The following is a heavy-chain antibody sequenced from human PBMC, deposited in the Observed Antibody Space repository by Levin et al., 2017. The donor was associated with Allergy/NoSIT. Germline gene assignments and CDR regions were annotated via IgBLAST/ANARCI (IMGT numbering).Heavy chain of an antibody. Sequence: GESLKISCVASGFTFSRHGMHWVRQGPGKGLEWVGVISYDGSNQDYTESLKGRFTISRDNSKNTLYLQMNSLKTEDTAVYYCVREITLETASWGQGSLVTVTS. CDR3: VREITLETAS. D-gene: IGHD5-24*01. CDR2: ISYDGSNQ. CDR1: GFTFSRHG. J-gene: IGHJ4*02. V-gene: IGHV3-30*03.